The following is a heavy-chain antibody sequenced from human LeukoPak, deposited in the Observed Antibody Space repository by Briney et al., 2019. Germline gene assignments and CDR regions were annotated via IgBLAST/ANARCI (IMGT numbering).Heavy chain of an antibody. CDR1: GGSIINSY. CDR3: ARGRYSYGRDAFDI. Sequence: SETLSLTCTVSGGSIINSYWSWIRQPAGKGLEWIGRIYTSGSTNYNPSLKSRVTMSVDTSKNQFSLKLSSVTAADTAVYYCARGRYSYGRDAFDIWGQGTMVTVSS. V-gene: IGHV4-4*07. D-gene: IGHD5-18*01. J-gene: IGHJ3*02. CDR2: IYTSGST.